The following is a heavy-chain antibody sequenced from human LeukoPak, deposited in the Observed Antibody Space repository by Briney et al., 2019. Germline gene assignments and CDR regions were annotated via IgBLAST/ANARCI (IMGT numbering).Heavy chain of an antibody. CDR2: IHPGDSDT. J-gene: IGHJ3*02. V-gene: IGHV5-51*01. Sequence: GESLKISCKGSGYSFTSYWIGWVRQMPGKGLEWMGIIHPGDSDTRYSPSFQGQVTISADKSISTAYLQWSSLKASDTAMYYCARRGPLTGDAFDIWGQGTMVTVSS. D-gene: IGHD7-27*01. CDR3: ARRGPLTGDAFDI. CDR1: GYSFTSYW.